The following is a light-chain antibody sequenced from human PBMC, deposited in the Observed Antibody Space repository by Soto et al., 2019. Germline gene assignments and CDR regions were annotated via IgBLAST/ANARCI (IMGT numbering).Light chain of an antibody. Sequence: DLQMTQSPSSLSASVGDRVTITCQASQDIRKYLNWYQQKPGRAPKLLIYGASNLETGVPSRFSGSGYGTDFIFTISSLQPEDIATYYCQQSDNLPPFTFGPGTKVAIK. V-gene: IGKV1-33*01. CDR3: QQSDNLPPFT. CDR1: QDIRKY. J-gene: IGKJ3*01. CDR2: GAS.